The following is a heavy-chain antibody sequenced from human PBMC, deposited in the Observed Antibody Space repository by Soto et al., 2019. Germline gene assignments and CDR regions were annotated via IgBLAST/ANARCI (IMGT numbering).Heavy chain of an antibody. D-gene: IGHD3-22*01. J-gene: IGHJ6*03. V-gene: IGHV3-15*01. CDR3: TTGRRDYYGNSYMDL. CDR1: GYAFEVAW. Sequence: EMQLGESGGGLVKPGGSLRLSCAVSGYAFEVAWMNWVRQAPGTGLEWVGRIKSKPDGGTTEYAAPVEGRFTISRDDSTSTLYLQRNSLRTEDTAVYYCTTGRRDYYGNSYMDLWGKGTTVTVSS. CDR2: IKSKPDGGTT.